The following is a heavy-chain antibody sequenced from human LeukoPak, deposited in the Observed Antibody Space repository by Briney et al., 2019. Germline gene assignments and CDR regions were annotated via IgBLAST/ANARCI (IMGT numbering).Heavy chain of an antibody. CDR2: INHSGST. CDR1: GGSFSGYY. Sequence: SETLSLTCAVYGGSFSGYYWSWIRQPPGKGLEWIGEINHSGSTNYNPSLKSRGTISVDTPKNRFSLKLSSVTAADTAVYYCARNLGFDYWGQGTLVTVSS. CDR3: ARNLGFDY. V-gene: IGHV4-34*01. D-gene: IGHD1-7*01. J-gene: IGHJ4*02.